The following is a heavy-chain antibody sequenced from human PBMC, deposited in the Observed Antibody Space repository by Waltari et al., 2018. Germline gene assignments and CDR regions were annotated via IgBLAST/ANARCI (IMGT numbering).Heavy chain of an antibody. CDR1: GGTFSSYA. D-gene: IGHD2-2*01. V-gene: IGHV1-69*13. CDR3: AVAYCSSTSCYDYYYYYYMDV. J-gene: IGHJ6*03. CDR2: IIPILGTA. Sequence: QVQLVQSGAEVKKPGSSVKVSCKASGGTFSSYAISWVRQAPGQGLEWMGGIIPILGTANYAQKVQGRVTITADESTSTAYMELSSLRSEDTAVYYCAVAYCSSTSCYDYYYYYYMDVWGKGTTVTVSS.